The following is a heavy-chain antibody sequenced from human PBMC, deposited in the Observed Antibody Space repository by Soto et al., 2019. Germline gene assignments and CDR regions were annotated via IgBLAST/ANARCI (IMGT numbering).Heavy chain of an antibody. J-gene: IGHJ4*02. Sequence: EVQLLESGGGLVQPGGSLRLSCAASGFTFSSYWMQWVRQAPGKGLVWVAHIKSDGSRTSHADSVKGRFTISRDNAKNTLYLQMNSLRAEDTAVYYCARADSSGPLVDYWGQGTLVTVSS. CDR1: GFTFSSYW. V-gene: IGHV3-74*01. CDR3: ARADSSGPLVDY. CDR2: IKSDGSRT. D-gene: IGHD3-22*01.